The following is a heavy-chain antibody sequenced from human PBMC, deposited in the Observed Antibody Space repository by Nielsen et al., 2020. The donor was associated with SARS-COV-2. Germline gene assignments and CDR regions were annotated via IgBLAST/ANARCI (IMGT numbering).Heavy chain of an antibody. CDR3: ARRKDYDFWSGYGNWFDP. V-gene: IGHV3-7*03. CDR1: GFTFSSYW. CDR2: IKQDGSEK. J-gene: IGHJ5*02. D-gene: IGHD3-3*01. Sequence: GESLKISCAASGFTFSSYWMSWVRRAPGKGLEWVANIKQDGSEKYYVDSVKGRFTISRDNAKNSLYLQMNSLRAEDTAVYYCARRKDYDFWSGYGNWFDPWGQGTLVTVSS.